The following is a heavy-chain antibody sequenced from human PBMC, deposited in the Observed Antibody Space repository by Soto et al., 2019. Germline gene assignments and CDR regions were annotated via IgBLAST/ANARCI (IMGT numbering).Heavy chain of an antibody. V-gene: IGHV5-51*01. CDR2: IYPSDSDT. D-gene: IGHD2-21*01. CDR1: GYSFTNYW. Sequence: PGESLKISCQGSGYSFTNYWFGWVRQMPGKGLEWMGIIYPSDSDTRYSPSFHGQVTISADKSINTAYLQWSSLKASDTAMYYCVGEFVSTFDVWGQGTRVTVS. J-gene: IGHJ3*01. CDR3: VGEFVSTFDV.